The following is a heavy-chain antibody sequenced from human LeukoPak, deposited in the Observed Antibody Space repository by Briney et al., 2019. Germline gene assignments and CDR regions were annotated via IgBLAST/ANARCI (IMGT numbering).Heavy chain of an antibody. CDR1: GGTFSSYA. J-gene: IGHJ4*02. D-gene: IGHD5-24*01. Sequence: AASVKVSCKASGGTFSSYAISWVRQAPGQGLEWMGRIIPIFGIANYAQKFQGRVTITVDKSTSTAYMELSSLRSEDTAVYYCARDQEMAQGGYWGQGTLVTVSS. CDR3: ARDQEMAQGGY. V-gene: IGHV1-69*04. CDR2: IIPIFGIA.